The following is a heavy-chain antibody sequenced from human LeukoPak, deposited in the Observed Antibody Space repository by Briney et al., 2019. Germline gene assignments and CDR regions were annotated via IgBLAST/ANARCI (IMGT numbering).Heavy chain of an antibody. CDR1: GSTFSSYS. CDR3: SRDPPYGSSSWYLFDP. J-gene: IGHJ5*02. V-gene: IGHV3-21*01. D-gene: IGHD6-13*01. Sequence: GGSLRLSCAASGSTFSSYSMNWVRQAPGKGLEWVSSISSSSSYIYYADSVKGRFTISRDNAKNSLYLQMNSLRAEDTAVYYCSRDPPYGSSSWYLFDPWGQGTLVTVSS. CDR2: ISSSSSYI.